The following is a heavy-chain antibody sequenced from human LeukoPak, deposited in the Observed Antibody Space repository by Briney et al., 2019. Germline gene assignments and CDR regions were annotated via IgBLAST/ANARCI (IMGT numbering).Heavy chain of an antibody. CDR1: GGSISSSSYY. CDR3: ARIYYDSSGFDY. Sequence: SETLSLTCTVSGGSISSSSYYWSWIRQPPGKGLEWIGSIYYSGSTYYNPSLKSRVTISVDTSKNQFSLKLSSVTAADTAVYYCARIYYDSSGFDYWGQGTLVTVSS. V-gene: IGHV4-39*01. D-gene: IGHD3-22*01. J-gene: IGHJ4*02. CDR2: IYYSGST.